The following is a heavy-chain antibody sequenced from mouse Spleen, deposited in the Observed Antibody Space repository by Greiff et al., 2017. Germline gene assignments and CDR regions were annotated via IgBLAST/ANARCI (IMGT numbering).Heavy chain of an antibody. CDR3: AVYGNYGSYYFDY. Sequence: VQVVESGAELARPGASVKLSCKASGYTFTSYGISWVKQRTGQGLEWIGEIYPRSGNTYYNEKFKGKATLTADKSSSTAYMELRSLTSEDSAVYFCAVYGNYGSYYFDYWGQGTTLTVSS. D-gene: IGHD2-1*01. CDR1: GYTFTSYG. V-gene: IGHV1-81*01. CDR2: IYPRSGNT. J-gene: IGHJ2*01.